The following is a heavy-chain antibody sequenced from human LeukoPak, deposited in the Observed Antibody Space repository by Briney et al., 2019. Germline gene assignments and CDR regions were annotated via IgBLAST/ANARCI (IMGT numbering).Heavy chain of an antibody. V-gene: IGHV3-30*18. CDR2: ISYDGSNK. Sequence: GGVLRLSCAASGFPLNSYGIHRVRQGPGQGVGWVAGISYDGSNKYYADSVKGRFTISRDNSKNTLFLQMNSLRAEDTAVYYCAKDAGSGSFNWFDRWGQGTLVTVSS. D-gene: IGHD3-10*01. CDR1: GFPLNSYG. J-gene: IGHJ5*02. CDR3: AKDAGSGSFNWFDR.